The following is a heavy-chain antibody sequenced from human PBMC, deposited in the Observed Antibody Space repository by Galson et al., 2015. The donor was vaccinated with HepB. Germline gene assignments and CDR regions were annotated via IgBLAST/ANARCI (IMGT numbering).Heavy chain of an antibody. CDR1: GFTFSSDY. D-gene: IGHD6-19*01. J-gene: IGHJ3*01. CDR2: ITSDGSGT. Sequence: SLRLSCAASGFTFSSDYMYWVRQAPGKGPMWVSHITSDGSGTNYADSVKGRFTISRDNAKNTLYLQMNSLRVDDTAVYYCVRDRWLGGVFDAWGQGTMVTVSS. V-gene: IGHV3-74*01. CDR3: VRDRWLGGVFDA.